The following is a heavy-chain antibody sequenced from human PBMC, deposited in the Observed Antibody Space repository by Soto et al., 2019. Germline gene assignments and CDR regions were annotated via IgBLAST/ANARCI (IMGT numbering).Heavy chain of an antibody. CDR2: IYIGGGT. V-gene: IGHV3-66*01. J-gene: IGHJ1*01. Sequence: GGSLRLSCAASGFTVSSNHMSWVRQAPGKGLEWISTIYIGGGTYYADSVKGRFTISRDNSNNALYLQMHSLKAEDTAVYYCARDGGRSSWFEYFQDWGQGSLVTVSS. D-gene: IGHD6-13*01. CDR1: GFTVSSNH. CDR3: ARDGGRSSWFEYFQD.